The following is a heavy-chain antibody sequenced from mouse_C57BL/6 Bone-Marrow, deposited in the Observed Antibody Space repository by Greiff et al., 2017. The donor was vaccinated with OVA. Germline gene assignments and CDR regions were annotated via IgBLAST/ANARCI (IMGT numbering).Heavy chain of an antibody. CDR1: GYTFTSYW. CDR2: IDPSDSYT. J-gene: IGHJ1*03. V-gene: IGHV1-69*01. D-gene: IGHD2-1*01. Sequence: QVQLQQPGAELVMPGASVKLSCKASGYTFTSYWMHWVKQRPGQGLEWIGEIDPSDSYTNYNQKFKGKSTLTVDKSSSTAYMQLRSLTSEDSAVYYCAREGGYYGNLDWYGDGWGTGTTVTVSS. CDR3: AREGGYYGNLDWYGDG.